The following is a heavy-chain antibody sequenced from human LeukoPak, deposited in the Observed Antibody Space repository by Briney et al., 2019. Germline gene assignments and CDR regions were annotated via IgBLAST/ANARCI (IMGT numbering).Heavy chain of an antibody. CDR2: IKQDGSEK. CDR3: ARSWYIYYFDY. CDR1: GFTFSRYW. J-gene: IGHJ4*02. Sequence: GGSLRLSCAASGFTFSRYWMSWVRQAPGKGLEWVANIKQDGSEKYYVDSVKGRFTISRDNAKNSLYLQMNSLRAEDTAVYHCARSWYIYYFDYWGQGTLVTVSS. V-gene: IGHV3-7*01. D-gene: IGHD6-13*01.